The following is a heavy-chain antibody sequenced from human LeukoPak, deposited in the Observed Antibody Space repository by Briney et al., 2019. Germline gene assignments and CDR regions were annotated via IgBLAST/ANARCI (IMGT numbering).Heavy chain of an antibody. CDR3: ARVWRYSSSSRYFDY. V-gene: IGHV1-18*01. D-gene: IGHD6-6*01. CDR2: ISAYNGNT. J-gene: IGHJ4*02. Sequence: GASVKVSCKASGYTFTSYGISWVRQAPGQGLEWMGWISAYNGNTNYAQKLQGRVTMTTDTSTSTAYMELRSLRSDDTAVYYCARVWRYSSSSRYFDYWGQGTLVTVSS. CDR1: GYTFTSYG.